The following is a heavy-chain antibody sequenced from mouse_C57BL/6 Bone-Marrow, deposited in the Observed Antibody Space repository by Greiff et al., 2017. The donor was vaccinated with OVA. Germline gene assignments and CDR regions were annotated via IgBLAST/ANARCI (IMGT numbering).Heavy chain of an antibody. CDR2: ISYSGST. V-gene: IGHV3-8*01. D-gene: IGHD1-1*01. Sequence: EVKLMESGPGLAKPSQTLSLTCSVTGYSITSAYWNWIRKFPGNKLEYMGYISYSGSTYYNPSLKSRISITRDTSKNQYYLQLNSVTTEDTATYYCARCYGSREYYFDYWGQGTTLTVSS. CDR1: GYSITSAY. CDR3: ARCYGSREYYFDY. J-gene: IGHJ2*01.